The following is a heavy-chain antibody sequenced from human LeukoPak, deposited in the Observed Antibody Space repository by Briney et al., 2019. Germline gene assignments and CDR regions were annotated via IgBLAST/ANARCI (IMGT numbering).Heavy chain of an antibody. CDR3: ARDSAAGTGHWFDP. CDR1: GFTFSSYG. J-gene: IGHJ5*02. CDR2: IWYNGSNK. D-gene: IGHD6-13*01. Sequence: GGSLRLSCAASGFTFSSYGMHWFRQAPGKGLEWVAVIWYNGSNKYYADSVKGRFTISRDNSKNTLYLQMNSLRAEDTAVYYCARDSAAGTGHWFDPWGQGTLVTVSS. V-gene: IGHV3-33*01.